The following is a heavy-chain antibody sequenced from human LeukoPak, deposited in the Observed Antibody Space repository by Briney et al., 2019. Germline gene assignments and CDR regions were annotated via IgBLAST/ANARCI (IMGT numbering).Heavy chain of an antibody. CDR1: GGSISSNSYY. CDR3: ARHPEKGPDTWIQLWLVHRDYYYYYYMDV. J-gene: IGHJ6*03. CDR2: LYHSGTT. V-gene: IGHV4-39*01. D-gene: IGHD5-18*01. Sequence: ETSETLSLTCTVSGGSISSNSYYWGWIRQPPGKAPEYIGSLYHSGTTYYNPSLKSRVAISVDTSKNQFSLTLSSVTAADTAVYYCARHPEKGPDTWIQLWLVHRDYYYYYYMDVWGKGTTVTISS.